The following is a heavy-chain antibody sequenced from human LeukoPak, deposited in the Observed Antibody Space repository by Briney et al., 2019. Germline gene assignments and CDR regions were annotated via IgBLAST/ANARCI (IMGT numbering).Heavy chain of an antibody. CDR2: IIPIFGTA. D-gene: IGHD2-2*03. Sequence: SVKVSCKASGGTFSSYAISWVRQAPGQGLEWMGGIIPIFGTANYAQKFQGRVTITTDESTSTAYMELSSLRSEDTAVYYCARDGGYCSSTSCPLDYWGQGTLVTVSS. CDR3: ARDGGYCSSTSCPLDY. V-gene: IGHV1-69*05. J-gene: IGHJ4*02. CDR1: GGTFSSYA.